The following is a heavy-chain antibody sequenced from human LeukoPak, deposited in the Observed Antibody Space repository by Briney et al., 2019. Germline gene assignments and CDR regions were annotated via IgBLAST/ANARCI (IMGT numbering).Heavy chain of an antibody. Sequence: SETLSLTYTVSGDSISSSYYYWGWIRQPPGKGLEWIGSIDYSGSTYHNPSLKSRITISVDTSKNQFSLKLSSVTAADTAVYYCARDSRYCSGGNCHLRFDYWGQGILVTVSS. V-gene: IGHV4-39*07. CDR3: ARDSRYCSGGNCHLRFDY. D-gene: IGHD2-15*01. CDR1: GDSISSSYYY. CDR2: IDYSGST. J-gene: IGHJ4*02.